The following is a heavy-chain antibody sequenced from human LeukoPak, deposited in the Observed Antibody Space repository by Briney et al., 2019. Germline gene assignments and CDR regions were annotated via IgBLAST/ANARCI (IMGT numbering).Heavy chain of an antibody. CDR3: ASSSWLY. Sequence: GGSLRLSCAASGFTFSSYAMGWVRQAPGKGLEWVSVIYSGGSTYYADSVKGRFTISRDNSKNTLYLQMNSLRAEDTAVYYCASSSWLYWGQGTLVTVSS. V-gene: IGHV3-66*01. CDR2: IYSGGST. CDR1: GFTFSSYA. J-gene: IGHJ4*02. D-gene: IGHD6-13*01.